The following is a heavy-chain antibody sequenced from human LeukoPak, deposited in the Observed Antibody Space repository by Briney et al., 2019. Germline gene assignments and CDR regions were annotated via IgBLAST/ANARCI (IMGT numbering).Heavy chain of an antibody. Sequence: ASVKVSCKAHGYTFIAYYMHWVRQAPGQGLEWMGWINPNSGATNYVQKFQGRVTMTRDTSITTAYMELSRLRSDDTAVYYCVRDGACSSASCQNFDYWGQGTLVTVSS. V-gene: IGHV1-2*02. J-gene: IGHJ4*02. CDR2: INPNSGAT. D-gene: IGHD2-2*01. CDR3: VRDGACSSASCQNFDY. CDR1: GYTFIAYY.